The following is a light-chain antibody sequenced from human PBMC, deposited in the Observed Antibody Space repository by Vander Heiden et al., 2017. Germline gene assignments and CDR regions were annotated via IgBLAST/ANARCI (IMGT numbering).Light chain of an antibody. CDR2: EVS. V-gene: IGLV2-14*01. Sequence: QSALTQPASVSGSPGQSITIPCIGTSSDVGGYKYVSWYQQYPGKAPQFMIYEVSNRPSGVSNRFSGSKSGNTASLTISGLQAEDEADYYCSSYTSSSTRVFGGGTKVTVL. J-gene: IGLJ2*01. CDR1: SSDVGGYKY. CDR3: SSYTSSSTRV.